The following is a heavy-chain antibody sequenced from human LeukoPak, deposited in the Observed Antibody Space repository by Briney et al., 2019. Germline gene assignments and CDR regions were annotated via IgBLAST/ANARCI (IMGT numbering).Heavy chain of an antibody. CDR2: ISSSGSTI. V-gene: IGHV3-48*03. Sequence: GGSLRLSCAASGFSFSSYAMTWARQAPGKGLEWVSYISSSGSTIYYADSVKGRFTISRDNAKNSLYLQMNSLRAEDTAVYYCARDRWTVAGRGAPDYWGQGTLVTVSS. D-gene: IGHD6-19*01. CDR3: ARDRWTVAGRGAPDY. CDR1: GFSFSSYA. J-gene: IGHJ4*02.